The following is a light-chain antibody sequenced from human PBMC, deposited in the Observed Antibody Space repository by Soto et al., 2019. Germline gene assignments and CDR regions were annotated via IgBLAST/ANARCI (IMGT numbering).Light chain of an antibody. CDR3: QQVNSYPRT. J-gene: IGKJ2*01. CDR2: AAS. Sequence: DIQLTQSPSFLSASVGDRITITCRASQDISSYLAWYQQKPGKAPKLLIYAASTLQSGVPSRFTGSGSGTEFTLTTSSLQPEDFATFYCQQVNSYPRTFGQGTKLEIK. CDR1: QDISSY. V-gene: IGKV1-9*01.